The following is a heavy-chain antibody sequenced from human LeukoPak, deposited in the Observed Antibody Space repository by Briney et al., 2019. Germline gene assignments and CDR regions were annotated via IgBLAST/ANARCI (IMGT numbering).Heavy chain of an antibody. CDR1: GGSISSSSYY. D-gene: IGHD6-19*01. J-gene: IGHJ4*02. V-gene: IGHV4-39*07. CDR2: IYYSGST. Sequence: PSETLSLTCTVSGGSISSSSYYWGWIRQPPGKGLEWIGSIYYSGSTYYNPSLKSRVTISVDTSKNQFSLKLSSVTAADTAVYYCARLVAGSPAPYWGQGTLVTVSS. CDR3: ARLVAGSPAPY.